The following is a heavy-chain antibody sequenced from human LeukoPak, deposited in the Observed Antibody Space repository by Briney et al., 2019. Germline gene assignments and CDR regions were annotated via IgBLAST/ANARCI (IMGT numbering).Heavy chain of an antibody. V-gene: IGHV3-64*01. CDR1: GFTFSSYA. CDR2: ISSNGGST. Sequence: QPGGSLRLSCAASGFTFSSYAMHWVRQAPGKGLEYVSAISSNGGSTYYANSVKGRFTISRDNSKNTLYLQMNSLRAEDTAVYYCARTYGGEGGMDVWGQGTTVTVSS. D-gene: IGHD2-21*01. J-gene: IGHJ6*02. CDR3: ARTYGGEGGMDV.